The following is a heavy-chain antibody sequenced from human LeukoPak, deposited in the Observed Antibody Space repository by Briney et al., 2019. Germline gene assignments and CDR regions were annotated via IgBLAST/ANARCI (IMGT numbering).Heavy chain of an antibody. Sequence: GGSLRLSCAASGFTFSSYSMIWVRQAPGKGLEWVSYISSSSSTIYYADSVKGRFTISRDNAKNSLYLQMNSLREEDTAVYYCARDPPRVPFDYWGQGTLVTVSS. J-gene: IGHJ4*02. CDR1: GFTFSSYS. CDR3: ARDPPRVPFDY. V-gene: IGHV3-48*02. CDR2: ISSSSSTI.